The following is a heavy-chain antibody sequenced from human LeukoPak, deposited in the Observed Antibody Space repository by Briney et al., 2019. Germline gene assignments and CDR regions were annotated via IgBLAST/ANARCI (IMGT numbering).Heavy chain of an antibody. V-gene: IGHV4-30-4*02. CDR2: IYYSGST. D-gene: IGHD6-19*01. CDR1: GGSMNNRDYY. J-gene: IGHJ4*02. CDR3: ARVAWSSGWSSDY. Sequence: SETLSLTCTVSGGSMNNRDYYWSWIRQPPGKGLEWLGYIYYSGSTYYNPSLKSRITISEDTPKNQFSLKLSSVTAADTAVYYCARVAWSSGWSSDYWGQGTLVTVSS.